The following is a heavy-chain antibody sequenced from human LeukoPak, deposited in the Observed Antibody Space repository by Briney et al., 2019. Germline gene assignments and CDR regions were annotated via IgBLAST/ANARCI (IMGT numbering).Heavy chain of an antibody. CDR2: INQDGSEQ. J-gene: IGHJ4*02. Sequence: GGSLRFSCAVLGISFTTSGLGGCRQSPGKGLEWVANINQDGSEQHYVDSVKGRFTISTDNAKKSLYLQMNSLRAEDTAVYYCARENRGTSDFDYWGQGTLVTVSS. V-gene: IGHV3-7*04. CDR1: GISFTTSG. CDR3: ARENRGTSDFDY.